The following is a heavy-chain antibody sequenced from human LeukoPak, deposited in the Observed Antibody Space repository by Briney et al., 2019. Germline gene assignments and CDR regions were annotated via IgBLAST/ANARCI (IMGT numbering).Heavy chain of an antibody. CDR1: GGTFSSYA. Sequence: SVKVSCKASGGTFSSYAISWVRQAPGQGLEWMGGIIPIFGTANYAQKFQGRVTITTDESTSTAYMELSSLRSEDTAAYYCARVKAGHTVYYMDVWGKGTTVTVSS. CDR3: ARVKAGHTVYYMDV. D-gene: IGHD4-11*01. CDR2: IIPIFGTA. V-gene: IGHV1-69*05. J-gene: IGHJ6*03.